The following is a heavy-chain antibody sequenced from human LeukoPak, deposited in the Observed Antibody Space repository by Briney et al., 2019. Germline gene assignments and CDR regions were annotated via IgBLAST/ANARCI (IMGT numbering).Heavy chain of an antibody. CDR2: ISGSAART. CDR1: GFTFSTYG. D-gene: IGHD3-10*01. V-gene: IGHV3-23*01. Sequence: GGSLRLSCAAFGFTFSTYGMTWVRQAPGRGLEWVSAISGSAARTFYADSVKGRFTISRDNSKNTLSLQMNSLRAEDTAVYYCAKRGPGSPESGKYYFDYWGQGTLVTVSS. J-gene: IGHJ4*02. CDR3: AKRGPGSPESGKYYFDY.